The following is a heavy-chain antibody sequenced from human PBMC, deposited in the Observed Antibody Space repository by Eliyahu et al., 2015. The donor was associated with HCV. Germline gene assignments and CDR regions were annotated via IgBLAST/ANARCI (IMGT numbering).Heavy chain of an antibody. V-gene: IGHV3-30*18. CDR2: ISYDGSNK. D-gene: IGHD6-13*01. CDR1: GFTFSSYG. CDR3: AKGSAELVANMDAFDI. J-gene: IGHJ3*02. Sequence: QVQLVESGGGVVQPGRSLRLSCAASGFTFSSYGMHWVRQAPGKGLEWVAVISYDGSNKYYADSVKGRFTISRDNSKNTLYLQMNSLRAEDTAVYYCAKGSAELVANMDAFDIWGQGTMVTVSS.